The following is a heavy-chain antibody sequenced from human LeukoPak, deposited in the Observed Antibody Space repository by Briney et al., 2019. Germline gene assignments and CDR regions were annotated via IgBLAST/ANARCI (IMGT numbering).Heavy chain of an antibody. CDR3: ALSDAFDI. CDR1: GFTFSSYS. Sequence: GGALRLSCAASGFTFSSYSMNWVGQAPGKGLEGVSSISSSSSYIYYADSVKGRFTISRDNAKNSLYLQMNSLRAEDTAVYYCALSDAFDIWGQGTMVTVSS. V-gene: IGHV3-21*01. J-gene: IGHJ3*02. CDR2: ISSSSSYI.